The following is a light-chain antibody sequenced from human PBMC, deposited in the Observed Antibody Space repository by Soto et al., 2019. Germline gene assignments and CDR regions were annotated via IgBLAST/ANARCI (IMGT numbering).Light chain of an antibody. Sequence: DIQMTQSPSSLSASVGDRVTITSRASQSISSYLNWYQQKPGKAPKLLIYAASSLQSGVPSRFSGSGSGTDFTLTISSLQPGDFATYYCQQSYSTPITFGQGTRLEIK. J-gene: IGKJ5*01. CDR2: AAS. CDR3: QQSYSTPIT. V-gene: IGKV1-39*01. CDR1: QSISSY.